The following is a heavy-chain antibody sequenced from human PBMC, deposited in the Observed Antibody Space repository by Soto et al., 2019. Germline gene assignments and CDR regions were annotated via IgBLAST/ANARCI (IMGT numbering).Heavy chain of an antibody. CDR1: GFIFNNYA. D-gene: IGHD5-18*01. CDR2: ICGSGGTT. J-gene: IGHJ6*02. CDR3: ARVFVETSMNDGMDV. Sequence: GGSLRLSCAASGFIFNNYAMSWVRQAPGKGLEWVSVICGSGGTTFYADSVKGRFTISRDDSKNTLYLQMNSLRAEDSAVYYCARVFVETSMNDGMDVWGQGTAVTVSS. V-gene: IGHV3-23*01.